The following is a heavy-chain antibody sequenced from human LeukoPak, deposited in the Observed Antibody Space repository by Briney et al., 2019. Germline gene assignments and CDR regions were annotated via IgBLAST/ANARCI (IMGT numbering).Heavy chain of an antibody. D-gene: IGHD6-19*01. J-gene: IGHJ3*02. CDR1: GFTFSSYE. CDR3: ARDHSSGWPDSFDI. CDR2: ISSSGSTI. Sequence: GGSLRLSCAASGFTFSSYEMNWVRQAPGKGLEWVSYISSSGSTIYYADSVKGRFTISRDNAKNSLYLQMNSLRAEDTAVYYCARDHSSGWPDSFDIWGQGTMVTVSS. V-gene: IGHV3-48*03.